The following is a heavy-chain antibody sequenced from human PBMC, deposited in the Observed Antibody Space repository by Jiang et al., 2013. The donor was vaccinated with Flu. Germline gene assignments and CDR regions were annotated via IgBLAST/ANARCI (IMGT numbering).Heavy chain of an antibody. J-gene: IGHJ6*02. V-gene: IGHV2-5*02. CDR2: IYWDDDK. Sequence: KPTQTLSLTCTFSGFSLNSTAVGVGWIRQPPGKALEWLALIYWDDDKRYSPSLRNRLIITKDTSKNQVVLTMTNMDPVDTATYYCAYTSGIPLERDYYFYGMDVWGQGTTVTVSS. CDR3: AYTSGIPLERDYYFYGMDV. D-gene: IGHD1-1*01. CDR1: GFSLNSTAVG.